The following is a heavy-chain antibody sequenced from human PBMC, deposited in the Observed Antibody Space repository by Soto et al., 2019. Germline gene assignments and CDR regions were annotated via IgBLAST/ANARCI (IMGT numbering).Heavy chain of an antibody. Sequence: EVQLVESGGGLVRPGGSLRLSCAASGFTSSSYRMHWVRQAPGKGLVWVSRINSDGSSTTYADSVKGRFTISRDNAKNTLYLQMNSLRAEETDVYYCARVPGYSSAVDYWGQGTLVTVSS. CDR3: ARVPGYSSAVDY. J-gene: IGHJ4*02. V-gene: IGHV3-74*01. CDR1: GFTSSSYR. D-gene: IGHD6-19*01. CDR2: INSDGSST.